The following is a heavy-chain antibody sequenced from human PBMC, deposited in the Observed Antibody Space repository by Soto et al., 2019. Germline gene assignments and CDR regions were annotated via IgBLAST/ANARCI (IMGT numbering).Heavy chain of an antibody. D-gene: IGHD3-3*01. Sequence: GGSLRLSCTASGFTFGDYAMSWFRQAPGKGLEWVGFIRSKAYGGTTEYAASVKGRFTISRDDSKSIAYLQMNSLKTEDTAVYYCTRGPGGGITIFGVVIAQTSYPRFGPWGQGTLVTVSS. J-gene: IGHJ5*02. CDR1: GFTFGDYA. V-gene: IGHV3-49*03. CDR2: IRSKAYGGTT. CDR3: TRGPGGGITIFGVVIAQTSYPRFGP.